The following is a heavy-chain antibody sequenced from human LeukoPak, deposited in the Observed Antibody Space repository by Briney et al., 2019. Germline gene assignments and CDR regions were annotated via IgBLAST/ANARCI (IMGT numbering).Heavy chain of an antibody. V-gene: IGHV4-4*07. Sequence: TPSETLSLTCTVSRASISDNYWSWSRQPAGKALEWIGRTYTSGDTNYHPSLKSRASVSVDTSKNQFYLSLRYVTAADTAVYYCTIGGASGSLAHWGPGTLVTVSS. CDR2: TYTSGDT. CDR3: TIGGASGSLAH. J-gene: IGHJ4*02. CDR1: RASISDNY. D-gene: IGHD6-13*01.